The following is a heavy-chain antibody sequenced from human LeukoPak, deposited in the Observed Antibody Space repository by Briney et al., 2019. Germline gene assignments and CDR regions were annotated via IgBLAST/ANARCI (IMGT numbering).Heavy chain of an antibody. CDR1: GFTLSSYT. V-gene: IGHV3-21*01. CDR2: ISSSGSLM. Sequence: GGSLRLSCAASGFTLSSYTMNWVRQAPGKGLEWVSSISSSGSLMFYTDSVKGRFTISRDNAKNSLYLQMSSLRAEDTAVYYCTRVLYSSAWYGDHYWGQGALVTVSS. J-gene: IGHJ4*02. D-gene: IGHD6-19*01. CDR3: TRVLYSSAWYGDHY.